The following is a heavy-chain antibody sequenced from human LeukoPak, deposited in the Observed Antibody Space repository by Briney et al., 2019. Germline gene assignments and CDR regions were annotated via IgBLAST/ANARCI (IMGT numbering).Heavy chain of an antibody. V-gene: IGHV4-34*01. J-gene: IGHJ4*02. CDR3: ARGIVGATDFDY. CDR2: INHSGST. D-gene: IGHD1-26*01. Sequence: SETLSLTCAVYGGSFSGYYWSWIRQPPVKGLEWIGEINHSGSTNYNPSLKSRVTISVDTSKNQFSLKLSSVTAADTAVYYCARGIVGATDFDYWGQGTLVTVSS. CDR1: GGSFSGYY.